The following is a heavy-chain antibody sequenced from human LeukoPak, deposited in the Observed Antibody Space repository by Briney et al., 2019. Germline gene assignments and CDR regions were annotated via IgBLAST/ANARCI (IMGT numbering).Heavy chain of an antibody. J-gene: IGHJ4*02. Sequence: GGSLRLSCAASGFTVSSNYVSWVRQAPGKGLEWVSVIYSGGSTYYADSVKGRFTISRDNSKNTLYLQMNSLRAEDTAVYYCARGGFGFTMVFDYWGQGTLVTVSS. V-gene: IGHV3-53*01. CDR3: ARGGFGFTMVFDY. D-gene: IGHD3-10*01. CDR2: IYSGGST. CDR1: GFTVSSNY.